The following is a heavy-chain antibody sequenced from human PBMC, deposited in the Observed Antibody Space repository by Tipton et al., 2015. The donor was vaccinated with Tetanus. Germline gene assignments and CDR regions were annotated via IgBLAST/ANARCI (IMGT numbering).Heavy chain of an antibody. CDR3: ATGRRTVGFDY. Sequence: TLSLTCTVSGGSVSSESYYWAWIRQTPGKGLEWIGRIYYGGNTYYNPSLKSRLTMAVDTSKTQVSLKLSSVTAADTALYYCATGRRTVGFDYWGQGALVTVSS. J-gene: IGHJ4*02. CDR1: GGSVSSESYY. CDR2: IYYGGNT. V-gene: IGHV4-39*01. D-gene: IGHD4-23*01.